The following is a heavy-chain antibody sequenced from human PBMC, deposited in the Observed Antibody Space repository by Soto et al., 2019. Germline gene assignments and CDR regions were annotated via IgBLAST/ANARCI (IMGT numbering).Heavy chain of an antibody. CDR2: ISSSSSTI. V-gene: IGHV3-48*02. J-gene: IGHJ4*02. CDR1: GFTFSSYS. CDR3: ARAHYYYDSSGYYYFDY. D-gene: IGHD3-22*01. Sequence: PGGSLRLSCAASGFTFSSYSMNWVRQAPGKGLEWVSYISSSSSTIYYADSVKGRFTISRDNAKNSLYLQMNSLRDEDTAVYYCARAHYYYDSSGYYYFDYWGQGTLVTVSS.